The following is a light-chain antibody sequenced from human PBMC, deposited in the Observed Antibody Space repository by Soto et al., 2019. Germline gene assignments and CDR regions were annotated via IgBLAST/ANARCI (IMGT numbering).Light chain of an antibody. CDR3: QQYINYFRT. CDR1: QSIGVW. J-gene: IGKJ1*01. Sequence: DIQMTQSPSTLSASVGDRVTITCRASQSIGVWFAWYQQKPGTAPKLLIYKTSTLDSGVPLRFSGSGSGTEFTLNISSLQPDYFATYYCQQYINYFRTFGQGTKVEIK. CDR2: KTS. V-gene: IGKV1-5*03.